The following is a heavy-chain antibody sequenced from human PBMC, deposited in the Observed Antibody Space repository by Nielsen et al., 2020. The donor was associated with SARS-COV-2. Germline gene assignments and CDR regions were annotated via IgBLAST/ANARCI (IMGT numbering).Heavy chain of an antibody. D-gene: IGHD3-3*01. CDR2: ISAYNGNT. V-gene: IGHV1-18*01. CDR3: ATSTPLVRSAWFDP. J-gene: IGHJ5*02. Sequence: VSVKVSCKASGGTFSSYAISWVRQAPGQGLEWMGWISAYNGNTNYAQKLQGRVTMTTDTSTSTAYMELRSLRSEDTAVYYCATSTPLVRSAWFDPWGQGTLVTVSS. CDR1: GGTFSSYA.